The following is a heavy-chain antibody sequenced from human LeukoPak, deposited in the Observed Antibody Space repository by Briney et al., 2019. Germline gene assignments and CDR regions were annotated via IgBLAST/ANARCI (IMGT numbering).Heavy chain of an antibody. CDR3: ARRMTDSGSYSEFDY. Sequence: SETLSLTCTVSGGSISSYYWSWIPQPPGKGLEWIGYIYYSGGTNYNPSLKSRVTISVDTSKNQFSLKLSSVTAADTSIYYCARRMTDSGSYSEFDYWGQGALVTVSS. V-gene: IGHV4-59*08. CDR2: IYYSGGT. CDR1: GGSISSYY. J-gene: IGHJ4*02. D-gene: IGHD1-26*01.